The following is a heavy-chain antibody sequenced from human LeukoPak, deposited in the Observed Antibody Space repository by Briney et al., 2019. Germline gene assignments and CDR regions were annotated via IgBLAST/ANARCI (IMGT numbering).Heavy chain of an antibody. Sequence: GGSLRLSCATSGFTFSNYAMNWVRQAPGKGLEWVSVISVGAGRAEYADSVKGRFTISRDNSKNTLYLQMNSLRAEDTVIYYCAKANYSDSRGLPLSAFDFWGQGTLVTVSA. CDR2: ISVGAGRA. D-gene: IGHD3-22*01. V-gene: IGHV3-23*01. CDR1: GFTFSNYA. CDR3: AKANYSDSRGLPLSAFDF. J-gene: IGHJ3*01.